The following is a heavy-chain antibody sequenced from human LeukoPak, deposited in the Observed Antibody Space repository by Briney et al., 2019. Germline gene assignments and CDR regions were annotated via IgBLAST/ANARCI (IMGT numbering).Heavy chain of an antibody. V-gene: IGHV1-2*02. D-gene: IGHD2-21*02. CDR1: GYTFTGYY. CDR2: INPNSGGT. CDR3: ARIHEPFCVDCYLFDY. J-gene: IGHJ4*02. Sequence: ASVTVSCKACGYTFTGYYMHWVRQAPGQGLEGMGWINPNSGGTNYAQRFKGGVSMNRERYISTAYMEVSGLRSDDRAGYYCARIHEPFCVDCYLFDYWGQGTLVTVSS.